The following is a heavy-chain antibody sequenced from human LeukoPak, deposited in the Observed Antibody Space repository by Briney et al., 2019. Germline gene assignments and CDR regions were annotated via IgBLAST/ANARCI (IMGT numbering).Heavy chain of an antibody. CDR1: GGPMSSHY. J-gene: IGHJ4*02. CDR3: ASPSQNDY. Sequence: PSETLSLTCSVSGGPMSSHYWSWIRQPAGKGLEWIGRMYTSGSTNYNPSLKSRVTMSVDTSKKQFSLKLNSVTAADTAVYYCASPSQNDYWGQGTLVTVSS. CDR2: MYTSGST. V-gene: IGHV4-4*07.